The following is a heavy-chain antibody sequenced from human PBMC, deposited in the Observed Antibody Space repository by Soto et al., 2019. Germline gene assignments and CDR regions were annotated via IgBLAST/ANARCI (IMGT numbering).Heavy chain of an antibody. J-gene: IGHJ4*02. Sequence: PGGSLRLSCAASGFTFSSYGMHWVRQAPGKGLEWVAVISYDGSNKYYADSVKGRFTISRDNSKNTLYLQMNSLRAEDTAVYYCAKDLAYCSSTSCDNLDYWGQGTLVTVSS. V-gene: IGHV3-30*18. D-gene: IGHD2-2*01. CDR1: GFTFSSYG. CDR2: ISYDGSNK. CDR3: AKDLAYCSSTSCDNLDY.